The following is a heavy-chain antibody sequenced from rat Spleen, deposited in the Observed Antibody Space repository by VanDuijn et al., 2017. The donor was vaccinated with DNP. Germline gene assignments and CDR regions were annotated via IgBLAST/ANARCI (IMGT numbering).Heavy chain of an antibody. V-gene: IGHV3-1*01. J-gene: IGHJ3*01. CDR1: GYSIPSNY. CDR2: ISYSGST. CDR3: ASNNYAY. D-gene: IGHD1-10*01. Sequence: EVQLQESGPGLVKPSQSLSLTCSVTGYSIPSNYWGWIRKFPGNKMEWIGHISYSGSTSYNPSLKSRISITRDTSKNQFFLQLNSVTTEDTATYYCASNNYAYWGQGTLVTVSS.